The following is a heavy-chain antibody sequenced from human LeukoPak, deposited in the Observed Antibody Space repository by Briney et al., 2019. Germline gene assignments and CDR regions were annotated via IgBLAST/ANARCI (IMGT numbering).Heavy chain of an antibody. V-gene: IGHV4-39*07. CDR2: IYYSAST. D-gene: IGHD6-6*01. CDR3: AREGGIAARYYYYYYMDV. CDR1: GGSISSSSYY. Sequence: SETLSLTCTVSGGSISSSSYYWGWIRQPPGKGLEWIGSIYYSASTYYNPSLKSRVTISVDTSKNQFSLKLSSVTAADTAVYYCAREGGIAARYYYYYYMDVWGKGTTVTVSS. J-gene: IGHJ6*03.